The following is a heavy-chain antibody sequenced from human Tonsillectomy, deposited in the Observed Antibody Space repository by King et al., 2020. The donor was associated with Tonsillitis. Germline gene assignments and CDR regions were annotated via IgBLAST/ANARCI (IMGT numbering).Heavy chain of an antibody. CDR1: GFTFDDYA. Sequence: VQLVESGGGLVQPGRSLRLSCAASGFTFDDYAMHWVRQAPGKGLEWVSGISWNSGSIGYADSVKGRLPISRDNAKNSLFLQMNSLRAEDTALYYCAKDPTAVAGPIPDHWGQGTLVTVSS. CDR2: ISWNSGSI. CDR3: AKDPTAVAGPIPDH. J-gene: IGHJ1*01. V-gene: IGHV3-9*01. D-gene: IGHD6-13*01.